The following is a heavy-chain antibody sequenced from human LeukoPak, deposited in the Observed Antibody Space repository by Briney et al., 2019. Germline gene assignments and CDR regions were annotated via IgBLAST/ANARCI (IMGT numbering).Heavy chain of an antibody. Sequence: ASVKVSCKASGYTFTGYYMHWVRQAPGQGLEWMGWINPNSGGTNYAQKSQGRVTMTRDTSISTAYMELSRLRSDDTAVYYCARDQALGGSYTPLVYFDYWGQGTLVTVSS. D-gene: IGHD1-26*01. CDR3: ARDQALGGSYTPLVYFDY. V-gene: IGHV1-2*02. CDR2: INPNSGGT. J-gene: IGHJ4*02. CDR1: GYTFTGYY.